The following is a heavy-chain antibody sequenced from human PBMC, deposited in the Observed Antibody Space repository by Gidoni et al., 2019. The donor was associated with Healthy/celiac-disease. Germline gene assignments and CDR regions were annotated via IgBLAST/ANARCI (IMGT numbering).Heavy chain of an antibody. J-gene: IGHJ4*02. V-gene: IGHV3-21*01. CDR1: GFTFSSYS. CDR2: ISSSSSYI. Sequence: EVQLVESGGGLVKPGGSLRLSCAASGFTFSSYSMNWVRQAPGKGLEWVSSISSSSSYIYYADSVKGRFTISRDNAKNSLYLQMNSLRAEDTAVYYCARDWGKYYYDSNPHWGQGTLVTVSS. D-gene: IGHD3-22*01. CDR3: ARDWGKYYYDSNPH.